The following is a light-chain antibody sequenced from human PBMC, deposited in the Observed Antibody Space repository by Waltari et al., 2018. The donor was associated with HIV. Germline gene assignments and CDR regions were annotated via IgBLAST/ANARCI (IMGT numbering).Light chain of an antibody. V-gene: IGLV2-14*03. CDR2: DVS. CDR1: SSDVGGYNY. CDR3: QVWDRSSDHLV. J-gene: IGLJ3*02. Sequence: QSALTQPASVSGSPGQSITISCTGTSSDVGGYNYVSWYQQHPGKAPKLMIYDVSNRPSGVSNRFSGSKSGNTASLTISGLQAEDEADYYCQVWDRSSDHLVFGGGTKLTVL.